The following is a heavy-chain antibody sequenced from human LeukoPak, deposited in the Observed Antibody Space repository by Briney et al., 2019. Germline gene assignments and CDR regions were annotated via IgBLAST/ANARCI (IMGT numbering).Heavy chain of an antibody. D-gene: IGHD3-22*01. CDR3: ARYYYDRGYFDY. CDR2: TSSDGGST. CDR1: GFTFSIYT. J-gene: IGHJ4*02. V-gene: IGHV3-64*02. Sequence: GGSLRLSCAASGFTFSIYTMFWVRQAPGKGLEYVSATSSDGGSTYYADSVKGRFTISRDNSKNTLYLQMGSLRAEDMAVYYCARYYYDRGYFDYWGQGTLVTASS.